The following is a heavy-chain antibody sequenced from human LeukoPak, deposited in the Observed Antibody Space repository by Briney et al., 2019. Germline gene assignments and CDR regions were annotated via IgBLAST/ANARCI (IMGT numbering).Heavy chain of an antibody. CDR3: ARDDGSGWYGY. D-gene: IGHD6-19*01. V-gene: IGHV3-74*01. CDR2: INSDGSST. J-gene: IGHJ4*02. Sequence: GGSLRLSCAASGFTFSRYWMHWVRQAPGKGLVWVSRINSDGSSTSYADSVKGRFAVSRDNAKNTLYLQMNSLRAEDTAVYYCARDDGSGWYGYWGQGTLVTVSS. CDR1: GFTFSRYW.